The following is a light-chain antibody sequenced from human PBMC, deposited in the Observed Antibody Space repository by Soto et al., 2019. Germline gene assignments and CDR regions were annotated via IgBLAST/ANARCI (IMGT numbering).Light chain of an antibody. CDR2: GAS. J-gene: IGKJ4*01. CDR3: QQHGRSQT. V-gene: IGKV3-20*01. CDR1: QSVSSTF. Sequence: EIVLTQSPGTLSLSPGERATLSCRASQSVSSTFLAWYQQKPGQAPRLLIYGASSRATGIPDRFSGSGSGTDFTLTISRLEPEDFAVYYCQQHGRSQTFGGGTKVDIK.